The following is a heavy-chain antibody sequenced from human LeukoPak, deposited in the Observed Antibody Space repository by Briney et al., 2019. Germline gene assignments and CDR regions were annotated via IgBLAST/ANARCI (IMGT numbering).Heavy chain of an antibody. CDR1: GSSISSGGYS. D-gene: IGHD3-10*01. J-gene: IGHJ3*02. CDR3: ARDRGSAFDI. CDR2: IYHSGST. Sequence: SQTLSLTCAVSGSSISSGGYSWSWIRQPPGKGLEWIGYIYHSGSTYYNPSLKSRVTISVDRSKNQFSLKLSSVTAADTAVYYCARDRGSAFDIWGQGTMVSVSS. V-gene: IGHV4-30-2*01.